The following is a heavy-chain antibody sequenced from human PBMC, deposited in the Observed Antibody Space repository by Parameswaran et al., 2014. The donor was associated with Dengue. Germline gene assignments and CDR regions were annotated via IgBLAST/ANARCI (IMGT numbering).Heavy chain of an antibody. V-gene: IGHV1-8*01. J-gene: IGHJ4*02. CDR2: MNPNSGNT. D-gene: IGHD6-13*01. CDR3: AREGYSSQPDY. Sequence: VRQAPGQGLEWMGWMNPNSGNTGYAQKFQGRVTMTRNTSISTAYMELSSLRSEDTAVYYCAREGYSSQPDYWGQGTLVTVSS.